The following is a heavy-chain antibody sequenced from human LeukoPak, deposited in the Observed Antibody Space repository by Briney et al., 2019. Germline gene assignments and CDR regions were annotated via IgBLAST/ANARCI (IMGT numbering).Heavy chain of an antibody. CDR1: GFTFSSYA. D-gene: IGHD3-10*02. Sequence: GGSLRLSCAASGFTFSSYAMSWVRQAPGKGLEWVSAISTSGGSTYYADSVKGRFTISRDNSKNTLYLQMNSLRAEDTAVYYCARGVNYFVLEYWGQGTLVTISS. J-gene: IGHJ4*02. CDR2: ISTSGGST. V-gene: IGHV3-23*01. CDR3: ARGVNYFVLEY.